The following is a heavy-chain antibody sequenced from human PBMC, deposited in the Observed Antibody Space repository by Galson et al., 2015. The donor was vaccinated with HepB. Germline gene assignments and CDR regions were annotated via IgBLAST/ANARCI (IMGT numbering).Heavy chain of an antibody. CDR3: AKFNAAATAKALASCHY. V-gene: IGHV3-23*01. CDR2: IWGGGSST. CDR1: GFTFSSYA. D-gene: IGHD6-25*01. J-gene: IGHJ4*02. Sequence: SLRLSCAASGFTFSSYAMSWVRQAPGKGLEWVAAIWGGGSSTYYADSVKGRLTISRDNSKNTLYLQMNSLRAEDTAVYYCAKFNAAATAKALASCHYCGPRTLVTAPS.